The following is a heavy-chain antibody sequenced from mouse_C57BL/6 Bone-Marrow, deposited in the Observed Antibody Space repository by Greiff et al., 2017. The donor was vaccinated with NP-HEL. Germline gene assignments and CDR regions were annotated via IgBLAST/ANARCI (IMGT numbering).Heavy chain of an antibody. CDR1: GFSLTSYG. Sequence: VMLVESGPGLVAPSQCLSISCTVSGFSLTSYGVDWVRQPPGKGLEWLGVIWGGGSTNYNSALMSRLSISKDNSTSQVFLQMITLQTYDTAMYYCAKRYYGSSYDWYFDVWGTGTTVTVSS. J-gene: IGHJ1*03. D-gene: IGHD1-1*01. CDR3: AKRYYGSSYDWYFDV. V-gene: IGHV2-9*01. CDR2: IWGGGST.